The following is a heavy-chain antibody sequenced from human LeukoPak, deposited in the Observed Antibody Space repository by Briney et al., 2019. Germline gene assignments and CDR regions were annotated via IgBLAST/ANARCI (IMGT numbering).Heavy chain of an antibody. V-gene: IGHV4-28*03. CDR3: ARVAAGTYYYYGMDV. CDR1: GYSISSSNW. Sequence: PSETLSLTCAVSGYSISSSNWWGWIRQPPGKGLEWIGHIYYSGSTNYNPSLKSRVTISVDTSKNQFSLKLSSVTAADTAVYYCARVAAGTYYYYGMDVWGQGTTVTVSS. CDR2: IYYSGST. D-gene: IGHD6-13*01. J-gene: IGHJ6*02.